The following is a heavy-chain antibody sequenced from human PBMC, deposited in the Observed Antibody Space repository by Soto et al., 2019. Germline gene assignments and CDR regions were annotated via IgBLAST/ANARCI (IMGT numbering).Heavy chain of an antibody. CDR3: ARVEGIAVAGPLDY. Sequence: ASVKVSCTASGGTFSSYAISWVRQAPGQGLEWMGGIIPIFGTANYAQKFQGRVTITADESTSTAYMELSSLRSEDTAVYYCARVEGIAVAGPLDYWGQGTLVTVSS. CDR2: IIPIFGTA. CDR1: GGTFSSYA. J-gene: IGHJ4*02. D-gene: IGHD6-19*01. V-gene: IGHV1-69*13.